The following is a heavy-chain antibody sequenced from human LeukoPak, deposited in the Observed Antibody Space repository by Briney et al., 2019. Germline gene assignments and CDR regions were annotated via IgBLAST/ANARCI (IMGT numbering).Heavy chain of an antibody. CDR2: INPSGGST. J-gene: IGHJ4*02. V-gene: IGHV1-46*01. D-gene: IGHD3-3*01. CDR3: ARDFYDFWSGYYTLDY. CDR1: GYTFTSYY. Sequence: GASVKVSCKASGYTFTSYYMHWVRQAPGQGLEWMGIINPSGGSTSYAQKFQGRVTMTRDTSTSTVYMELSSLRSEDTAVYYCARDFYDFWSGYYTLDYWGQGTLVTVSS.